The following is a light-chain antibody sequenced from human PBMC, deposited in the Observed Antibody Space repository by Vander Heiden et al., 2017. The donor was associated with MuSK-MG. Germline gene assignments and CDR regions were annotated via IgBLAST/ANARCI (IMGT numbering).Light chain of an antibody. CDR2: WAS. V-gene: IGKV4-1*01. CDR3: QQDDNTPLT. CDR1: NKNY. Sequence: DIVMTQSPDSLAVSLGERATINNKNYLAWYQQKPGQPPKLLIYWASTRESGVPDRFSGSGSGTDFTLTISSLQAEDVAVYYCQQDDNTPLTFGGGTKVEIK. J-gene: IGKJ4*01.